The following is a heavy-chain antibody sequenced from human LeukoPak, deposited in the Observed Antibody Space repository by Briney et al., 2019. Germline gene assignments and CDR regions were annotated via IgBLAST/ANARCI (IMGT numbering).Heavy chain of an antibody. Sequence: GGSLRLSCAASGFTFSSYAMSWARQAPGKGLEWVSAISGSGGSTYYADSVKGRFTISRDNSKNTLYLQMNSLRAEDTAVYYCAKFGGSSYYFDYWGQGTLVTVSS. CDR3: AKFGGSSYYFDY. V-gene: IGHV3-23*01. J-gene: IGHJ4*02. CDR1: GFTFSSYA. D-gene: IGHD1-26*01. CDR2: ISGSGGST.